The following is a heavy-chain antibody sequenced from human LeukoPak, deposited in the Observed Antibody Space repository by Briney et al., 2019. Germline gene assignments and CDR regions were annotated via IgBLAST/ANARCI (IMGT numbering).Heavy chain of an antibody. D-gene: IGHD7-27*01. CDR3: ARESYWGSDAKGFDY. J-gene: IGHJ4*02. CDR1: GFTFTDYS. V-gene: IGHV3-48*02. Sequence: GRSLRLSSAASGFTFTDYSINWVRTAPRRGLELDSYISSPSTHIYYADSVKGRFTISRDNAKNSLYLQMYSLRDEDTAVYYCARESYWGSDAKGFDYWGQGTLVTVSS. CDR2: ISSPSTHI.